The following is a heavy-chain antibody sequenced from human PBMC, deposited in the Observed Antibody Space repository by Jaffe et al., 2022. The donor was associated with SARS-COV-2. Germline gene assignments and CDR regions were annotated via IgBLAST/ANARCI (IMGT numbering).Heavy chain of an antibody. V-gene: IGHV3-23*01. CDR3: ARLSSAAATDD. D-gene: IGHD2-2*01. Sequence: EVQLLESGGGLVQPGGSLRLSCAASGFTFSTYAMNWVRQAPGKGLEWVSAISGDGRRTYYADSVKGRFTTSRDDSRNTLYLQMNSLRAEDTAVYYCARLSSAAATDDWGQGTLVTVSS. CDR2: ISGDGRRT. CDR1: GFTFSTYA. J-gene: IGHJ4*02.